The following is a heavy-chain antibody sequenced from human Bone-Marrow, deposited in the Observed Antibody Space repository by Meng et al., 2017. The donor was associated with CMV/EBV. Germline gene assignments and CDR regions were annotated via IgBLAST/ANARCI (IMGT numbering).Heavy chain of an antibody. V-gene: IGHV3-48*03. CDR3: ARAGYSSGWWGLDV. CDR2: ISSSGSTI. D-gene: IGHD6-19*01. Sequence: GGSLRLSCAASGFTFSSYEMNWVRQAPGKGLEWVSYISSSGSTIYYADSVKGRFTISRDNAKNSLYLQMNSLRAEDTAVYYCARAGYSSGWWGLDVWGQGTTVTVSS. J-gene: IGHJ6*02. CDR1: GFTFSSYE.